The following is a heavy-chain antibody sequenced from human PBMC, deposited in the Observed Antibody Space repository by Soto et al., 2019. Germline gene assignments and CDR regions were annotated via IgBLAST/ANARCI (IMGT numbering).Heavy chain of an antibody. Sequence: QVQLVQSGAEVKKPGASVKVSCKASGYTFTSYAMHWVRQAPGQRLEWMGWINAGNGNTKYSRKFQGRVTITRDTSASTAYMELSSLRYEDTAVYYCARAVTDYGDYGTPYYFDYWGQGALVTVSS. J-gene: IGHJ4*02. D-gene: IGHD4-17*01. V-gene: IGHV1-3*01. CDR2: INAGNGNT. CDR1: GYTFTSYA. CDR3: ARAVTDYGDYGTPYYFDY.